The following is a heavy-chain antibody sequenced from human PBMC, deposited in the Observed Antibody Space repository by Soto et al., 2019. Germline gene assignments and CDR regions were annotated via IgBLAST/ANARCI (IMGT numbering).Heavy chain of an antibody. CDR3: AREMGVEPAASYNYYGMDV. CDR1: GFTFSSYT. Sequence: EVQLVESGGGLVKPGGSLRLSCAASGFTFSSYTMNWVRQAPGKGLEWVSSISSSSSYIYYADSVKGRFTISRNNAKNYLYLQMNSLRAEDTDVYYCAREMGVEPAASYNYYGMDVWGQGTTVNVSS. J-gene: IGHJ6*02. CDR2: ISSSSSYI. V-gene: IGHV3-21*01. D-gene: IGHD2-2*01.